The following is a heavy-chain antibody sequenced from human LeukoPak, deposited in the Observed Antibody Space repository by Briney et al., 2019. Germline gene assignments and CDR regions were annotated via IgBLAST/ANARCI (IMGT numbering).Heavy chain of an antibody. CDR3: ARNNGMDV. CDR1: GFIFTNYF. CDR2: IKHDGSGK. V-gene: IGHV3-7*03. Sequence: GGSLRLSCAASGFIFTNYFMSWVRQAPGKGLEWVASIKHDGSGKYYVGSVKGRFTISKDNAKDSLYLQMNSLRAEDTALYHCARNNGMDVWGQGTTVIVSS. J-gene: IGHJ6*02.